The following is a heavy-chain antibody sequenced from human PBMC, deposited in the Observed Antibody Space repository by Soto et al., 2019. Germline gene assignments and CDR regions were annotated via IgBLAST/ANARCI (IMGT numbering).Heavy chain of an antibody. D-gene: IGHD2-2*01. CDR2: ISYDGSNK. Sequence: GGSLRLSCAASGFTFSSYGMHWVRQAPGKGLEWVAVISYDGSNKYYADSVKGRFTISRDNSKNTLYLQMNSLRAEDTAVYYCAKSGGHCSSTSCYSIYYFDYWGQGTLVTVS. J-gene: IGHJ4*02. V-gene: IGHV3-30*18. CDR1: GFTFSSYG. CDR3: AKSGGHCSSTSCYSIYYFDY.